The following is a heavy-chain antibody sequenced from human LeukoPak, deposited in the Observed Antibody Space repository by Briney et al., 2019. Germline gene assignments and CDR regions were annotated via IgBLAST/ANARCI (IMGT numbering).Heavy chain of an antibody. Sequence: GGSLRLSSAASGLTFSSYGMSWVRQAPGRGLEWVSAISTTGGTTYYADSVRGRFTISRDNSRNTLYLQMNSLRAEDTAIYYCAKNGDRGAYCSGGTCYPYYYYYMDVWGKGTTVTISS. CDR2: ISTTGGTT. CDR1: GLTFSSYG. J-gene: IGHJ6*03. V-gene: IGHV3-23*01. D-gene: IGHD2-15*01. CDR3: AKNGDRGAYCSGGTCYPYYYYYMDV.